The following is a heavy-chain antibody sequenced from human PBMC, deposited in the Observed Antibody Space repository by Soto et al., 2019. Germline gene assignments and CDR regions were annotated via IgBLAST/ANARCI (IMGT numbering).Heavy chain of an antibody. J-gene: IGHJ6*02. D-gene: IGHD6-13*01. Sequence: GESLKISCKGFGYSFTSYWIGWVRQMPGKSLEWMGIIYPGDSDTRYSPSFQGQVTISADKSISTAYLQWSSLKASDTAMYYCARHFYDGIAAAGTIRGGYYYGMAVWGQGTTVTVSS. V-gene: IGHV5-51*01. CDR3: ARHFYDGIAAAGTIRGGYYYGMAV. CDR2: IYPGDSDT. CDR1: GYSFTSYW.